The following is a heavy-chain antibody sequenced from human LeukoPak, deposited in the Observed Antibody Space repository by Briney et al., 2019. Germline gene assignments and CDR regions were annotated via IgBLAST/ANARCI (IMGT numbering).Heavy chain of an antibody. CDR2: IKQDGSQK. D-gene: IGHD6-6*01. CDR1: GFAFSNYW. CDR3: ARIGYSSSSFDY. Sequence: HPGGSLRLSCAASGFAFSNYWMSWVRQAPGKGLEWAANIKQDGSQKYYVDSVKGRFTISRDNAKNSQYLRMNSQRAEDTAMYYCARIGYSSSSFDYWGQGTLVTVSS. J-gene: IGHJ4*02. V-gene: IGHV3-7*01.